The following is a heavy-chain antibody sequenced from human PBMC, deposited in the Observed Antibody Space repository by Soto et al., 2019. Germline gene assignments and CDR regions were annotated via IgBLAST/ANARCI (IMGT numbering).Heavy chain of an antibody. CDR3: ACGLGLDFFDY. J-gene: IGHJ4*02. D-gene: IGHD6-25*01. V-gene: IGHV1-69*06. CDR1: GGTFSSYA. Sequence: GASVKVSCKASGGTFSSYAISWVRQAPGQGLEWMGGIIGYIGTANYAQKFQGRVTMTADTSTSTAYMELRSLRSDATAVYYCACGLGLDFFDYCGQGTLVTGSS. CDR2: IIGYIGTA.